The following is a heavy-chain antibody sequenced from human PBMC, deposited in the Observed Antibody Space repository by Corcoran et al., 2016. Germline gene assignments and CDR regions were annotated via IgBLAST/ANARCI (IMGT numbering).Heavy chain of an antibody. Sequence: QVQLQESGPGLVKPSETLSLTCTVSGYSISSGYYWGWIRQPPGKGLEWIGSIYHSGSTYYNPSLKSRVTISVDTSKNQFSLKLSSVTAADTAVYYCARSEVTITMVRGVIRTGYGMDVWGQGTTVTVSS. V-gene: IGHV4-38-2*02. CDR1: GYSISSGYY. J-gene: IGHJ6*02. CDR3: ARSEVTITMVRGVIRTGYGMDV. CDR2: IYHSGST. D-gene: IGHD3-10*01.